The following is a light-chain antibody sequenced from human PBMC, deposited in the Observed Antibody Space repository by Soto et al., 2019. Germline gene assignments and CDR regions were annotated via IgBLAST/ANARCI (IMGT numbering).Light chain of an antibody. Sequence: QSVLTQPASVSGSPGQSITISCTVTSSDVGGYNYVSWYQQHPGKAPKLMIFEVSNRPSGVSNRFSGSKSGNTASLTISGLQAADEADYYCSSYTSSSTLVVFGTGTKSPS. J-gene: IGLJ1*01. CDR3: SSYTSSSTLVV. CDR2: EVS. V-gene: IGLV2-14*01. CDR1: SSDVGGYNY.